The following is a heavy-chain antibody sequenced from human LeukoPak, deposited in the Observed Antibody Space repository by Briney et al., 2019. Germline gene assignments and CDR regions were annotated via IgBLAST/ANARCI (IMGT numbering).Heavy chain of an antibody. CDR1: GFTFSSYW. V-gene: IGHV3-74*01. Sequence: PGGSLRLSCAASGFTFSSYWMHWVRQAPGKGLVWVSRINSDGSSTNYADSVKGRFTISRDNFKNTLYLQMNSLRAEDTALYYCARGLVVGGTGVWAFDIWGQGTMVTVSS. CDR3: ARGLVVGGTGVWAFDI. J-gene: IGHJ3*02. CDR2: INSDGSST. D-gene: IGHD1-26*01.